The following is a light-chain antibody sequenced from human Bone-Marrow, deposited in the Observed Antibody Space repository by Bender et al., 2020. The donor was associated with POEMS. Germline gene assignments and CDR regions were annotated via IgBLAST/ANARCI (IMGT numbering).Light chain of an antibody. CDR3: CSYAGTSTI. V-gene: IGLV1-44*01. CDR2: SSH. CDR1: SSNIGAHA. J-gene: IGLJ2*01. Sequence: QSVLTQPPSASGTPGQRVTISCSGGSSNIGAHAVNWYQHLPGTAPKLLIYSSHPRPSEVPDRFSGSRSGTSASLAISGLQSDDEGDYYCCSYAGTSTIFGGGTKLTVL.